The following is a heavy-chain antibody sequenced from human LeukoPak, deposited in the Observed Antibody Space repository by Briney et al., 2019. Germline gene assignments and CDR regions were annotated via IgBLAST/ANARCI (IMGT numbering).Heavy chain of an antibody. J-gene: IGHJ4*02. Sequence: ASVKVSCKASGYTFTSYGISWVRQAPGQGLEWMGWISAYNGNTNYAQKLQGRVTITADESTSTAYMELSSLRSEDTAAYYCTTMVRGVIITEYWGQGTLVTVSS. CDR3: TTMVRGVIITEY. CDR1: GYTFTSYG. CDR2: ISAYNGNT. V-gene: IGHV1-18*01. D-gene: IGHD3-10*01.